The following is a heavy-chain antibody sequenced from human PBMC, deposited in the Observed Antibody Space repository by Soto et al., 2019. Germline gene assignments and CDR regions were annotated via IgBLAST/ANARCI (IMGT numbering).Heavy chain of an antibody. CDR2: INYSGST. V-gene: IGHV4-39*01. D-gene: IGHD3-10*01. CDR1: GGSIISSSYY. CDR3: AKLWSGKRPPDH. Sequence: QLQLQESGPGLVKPSETLSLTCTVSGGSIISSSYYWGWMRQPPGKGLEWIGSINYSGSTYHNPSLKSRVTISVDTSKNRLPLKLSSVTAADTAVYYCAKLWSGKRPPDHWGQGTLVAVSS. J-gene: IGHJ4*02.